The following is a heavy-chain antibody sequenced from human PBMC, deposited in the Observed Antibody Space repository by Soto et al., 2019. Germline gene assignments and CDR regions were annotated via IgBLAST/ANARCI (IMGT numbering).Heavy chain of an antibody. CDR2: IIPIFGTA. CDR3: ARVGDFWSGYPKRGYYFDY. Sequence: SVKVSCKASGGTFSSYAISWVRQAPGQGLEWMGGIIPIFGTANYAQKFQGRVTITADESTSTVYMELSSLRSEDTAVYYCARVGDFWSGYPKRGYYFDYWGQGXLVTVYS. V-gene: IGHV1-69*13. J-gene: IGHJ4*02. D-gene: IGHD3-3*01. CDR1: GGTFSSYA.